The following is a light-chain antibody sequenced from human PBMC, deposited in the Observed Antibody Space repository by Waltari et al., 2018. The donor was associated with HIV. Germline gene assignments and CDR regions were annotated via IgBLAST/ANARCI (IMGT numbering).Light chain of an antibody. CDR2: NNN. CDR1: SSHIGSTT. V-gene: IGLV1-44*01. J-gene: IGLJ2*01. CDR3: AAWDGSVNYAPVV. Sequence: QSVLPQPPSVSGTPGQRVTISCSGSSSHIGSTTINWYQQLPGTAPKLLIYNNNQRPSGVTDRFSGSKSGTSASLAISGLQSEDEADYYCAAWDGSVNYAPVVFGGGTKLTVL.